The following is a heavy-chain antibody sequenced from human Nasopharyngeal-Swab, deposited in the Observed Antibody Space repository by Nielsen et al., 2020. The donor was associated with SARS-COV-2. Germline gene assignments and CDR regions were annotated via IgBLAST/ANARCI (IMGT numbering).Heavy chain of an antibody. CDR1: GFTFSSYG. D-gene: IGHD6-13*01. V-gene: IGHV3-33*01. Sequence: GGSLRRSCAASGFTFSSYGMHWVRQAPDKGLEWVAVIWYDGSNKYYADSVKGRFTISRDNSKNTLYLQMNSLRAEDTAVYYCARDFGIAAAGSDVDYWGQGTLVTVSS. CDR2: IWYDGSNK. J-gene: IGHJ4*02. CDR3: ARDFGIAAAGSDVDY.